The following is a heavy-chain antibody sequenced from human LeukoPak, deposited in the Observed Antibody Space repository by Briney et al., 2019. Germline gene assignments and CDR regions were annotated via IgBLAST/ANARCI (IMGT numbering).Heavy chain of an antibody. D-gene: IGHD3-9*01. J-gene: IGHJ4*02. CDR1: GFPFSSYA. Sequence: GESLKISCAASGFPFSSYAMSWVRQSPGKGLEWVSAISGGNGNTYYAYYADSVRGRFTISRDSSKNTLYLQMNSLRAEDTAVYYCAKFYDILTGYFDYWGQGTLVTVSS. V-gene: IGHV3-23*01. CDR2: ISGGNGNTYYA. CDR3: AKFYDILTGYFDY.